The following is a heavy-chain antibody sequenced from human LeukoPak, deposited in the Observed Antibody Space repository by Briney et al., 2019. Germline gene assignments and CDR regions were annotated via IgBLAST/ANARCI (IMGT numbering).Heavy chain of an antibody. CDR2: ISGSGGST. CDR1: GFTFSTYA. CDR3: AKDGAAAGPFDY. V-gene: IGHV3-23*01. Sequence: PGGSLRLSCAASGFTFSTYAMSWVRQAPGKGLEWVSGISGSGGSTYYADSVKGRFTISRDNSKNTLYLQMNSLRAEDTAVYYCAKDGAAAGPFDYWGQGTLVTVSS. J-gene: IGHJ4*02. D-gene: IGHD6-13*01.